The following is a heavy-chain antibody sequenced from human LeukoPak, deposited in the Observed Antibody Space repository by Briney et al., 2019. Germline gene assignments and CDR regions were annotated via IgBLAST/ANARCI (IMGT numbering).Heavy chain of an antibody. Sequence: ASVKVSCEASGYTFTGYYMHWVRQAPGQGLEWMGRINPNSGGTNYAQKFQGRVTMTRDTSISTAYMELSRLRSDDTAVYYCAREINRLWELSWDYWGQGTLVTVSS. V-gene: IGHV1-2*06. J-gene: IGHJ4*02. CDR1: GYTFTGYY. D-gene: IGHD3-16*02. CDR2: INPNSGGT. CDR3: AREINRLWELSWDY.